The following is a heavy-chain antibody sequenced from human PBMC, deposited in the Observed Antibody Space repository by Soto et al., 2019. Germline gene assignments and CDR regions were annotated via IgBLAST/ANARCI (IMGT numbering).Heavy chain of an antibody. CDR2: IIPVFGTP. Sequence: QVQLVQSGAEVKKPGSSVKVSCKASGGSLSNYGLIWVRQAPGQGLEWMGAIIPVFGTPNYAQKFQDRVTITADESTTTVYMEVRSLTSEDTAVYYCARGDATKIVVTTYYAMDVWGQGTTVTVSS. V-gene: IGHV1-69*12. J-gene: IGHJ6*02. CDR3: ARGDATKIVVTTYYAMDV. CDR1: GGSLSNYG. D-gene: IGHD3-22*01.